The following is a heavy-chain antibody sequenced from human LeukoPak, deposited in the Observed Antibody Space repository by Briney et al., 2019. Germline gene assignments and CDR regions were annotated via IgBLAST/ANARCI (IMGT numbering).Heavy chain of an antibody. CDR2: ITGSGGST. CDR3: AKGNLDYYGSGSYGNFDY. Sequence: PGGSLRLSCAPSGFTFDNFAMTWVRQAPGKGLEWVSEITGSGGSTYYADSVKGRFTISRDNSKNTLYLQMNSLRAEDTAVYYCAKGNLDYYGSGSYGNFDYWGQGTLVTVSS. D-gene: IGHD3-10*01. V-gene: IGHV3-23*01. J-gene: IGHJ4*02. CDR1: GFTFDNFA.